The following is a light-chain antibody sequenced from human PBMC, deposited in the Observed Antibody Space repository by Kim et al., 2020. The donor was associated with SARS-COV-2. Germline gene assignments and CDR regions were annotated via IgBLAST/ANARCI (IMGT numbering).Light chain of an antibody. Sequence: TGQTASITCSGDKLGDKYACWYQQKPGHSPVLVIYQDSKRPSGIPERFSGSNSGNTATLTISGTQAMDEADYYCQAWDSSTAPYVFGTGTKVTVL. CDR1: KLGDKY. CDR2: QDS. CDR3: QAWDSSTAPYV. J-gene: IGLJ1*01. V-gene: IGLV3-1*01.